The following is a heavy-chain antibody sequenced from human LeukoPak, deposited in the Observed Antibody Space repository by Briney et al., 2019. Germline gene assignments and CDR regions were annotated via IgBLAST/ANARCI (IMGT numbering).Heavy chain of an antibody. J-gene: IGHJ6*02. Sequence: GGSLRLSCAASGFTVNSNYMSWVRQGPGKGLEGVSVIYSGGSTYYADSVKGRFTISRDNSKNTLYLQMNSLRAEDTAVYYCASDSDILTGRGMDVWGQGTTVTVSS. CDR2: IYSGGST. CDR1: GFTVNSNY. D-gene: IGHD3-9*01. V-gene: IGHV3-53*01. CDR3: ASDSDILTGRGMDV.